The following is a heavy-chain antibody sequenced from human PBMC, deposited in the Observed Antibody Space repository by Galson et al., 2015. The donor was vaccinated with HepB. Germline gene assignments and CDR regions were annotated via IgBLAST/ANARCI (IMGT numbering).Heavy chain of an antibody. CDR1: GYTFTSYA. D-gene: IGHD6-19*01. Sequence: SVKVSCKASGYTFTSYAMHWVRQAPGQRLEWMGWINAGNGNTKYSQKFQGRVTITRDTSASTAYMELSSLRSEDTAVYYCARGAVAGKARWFDPWGQGTLVTVSS. CDR3: ARGAVAGKARWFDP. V-gene: IGHV1-3*01. J-gene: IGHJ5*02. CDR2: INAGNGNT.